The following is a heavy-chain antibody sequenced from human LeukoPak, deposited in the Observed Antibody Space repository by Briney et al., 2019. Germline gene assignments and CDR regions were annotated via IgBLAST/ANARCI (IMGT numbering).Heavy chain of an antibody. CDR1: GGSISSYY. CDR2: IYYSGST. D-gene: IGHD3-22*01. J-gene: IGHJ4*02. V-gene: IGHV4-59*01. CDR3: ARFFSDSSGYYYFDY. Sequence: PSETLSLTCTVSGGSISSYYWSWIRQPPGKGLEWIGYIYYSGSTNYNPSLKSRVTISVGTSKNQFSLKLSSVTAADTAVYYCARFFSDSSGYYYFDYWGQGTLVTVSS.